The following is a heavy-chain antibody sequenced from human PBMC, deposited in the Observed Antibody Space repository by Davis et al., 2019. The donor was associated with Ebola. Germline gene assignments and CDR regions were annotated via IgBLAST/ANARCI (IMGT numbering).Heavy chain of an antibody. CDR3: ARDAIAVAGNYYYYYGMDV. J-gene: IGHJ6*02. CDR1: GFTFSSYS. D-gene: IGHD6-19*01. CDR2: ISSDSDYI. Sequence: GGSLRLSCAASGFTFSSYSMNWVRQAPGKGLEWVSSISSDSDYIYYADSVKGRFTVSRDNAKNSLSLQMNSLRAEDTAVYYCARDAIAVAGNYYYYYGMDVWGQGTTVTVSS. V-gene: IGHV3-21*01.